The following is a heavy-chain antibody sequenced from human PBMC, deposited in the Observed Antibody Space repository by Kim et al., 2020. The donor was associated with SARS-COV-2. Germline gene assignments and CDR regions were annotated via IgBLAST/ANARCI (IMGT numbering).Heavy chain of an antibody. J-gene: IGHJ4*02. CDR3: AKHLGIRNIAARPGY. CDR2: INDRGDST. CDR1: GFTFSSYA. D-gene: IGHD6-6*01. Sequence: GGSLRLSCAASGFTFSSYAMSWVRQAPGKGLEWVSAINDRGDSTNYADSVKGRFTISRDNSKSTLYLQMNSLRIEDTAGYDCAKHLGIRNIAARPGYWGQGTLVTVSS. V-gene: IGHV3-23*01.